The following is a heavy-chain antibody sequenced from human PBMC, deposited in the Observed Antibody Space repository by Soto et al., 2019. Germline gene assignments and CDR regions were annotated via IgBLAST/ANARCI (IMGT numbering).Heavy chain of an antibody. Sequence: GGSLRLSCAASGFTVSSNYMSWVRQAPGKGLEWVSVIYSGGSTYYADSVKGRFTISRDNSKNTLYLQMNSLRAEDTAVYYCARTKDYYDFWSGTYYYYGMDVWGQGTTVTVSS. V-gene: IGHV3-53*01. CDR3: ARTKDYYDFWSGTYYYYGMDV. CDR1: GFTVSSNY. D-gene: IGHD3-3*01. CDR2: IYSGGST. J-gene: IGHJ6*02.